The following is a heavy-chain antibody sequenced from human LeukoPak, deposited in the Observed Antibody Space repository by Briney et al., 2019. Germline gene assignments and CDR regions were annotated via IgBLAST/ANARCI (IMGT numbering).Heavy chain of an antibody. CDR2: VYTSGST. CDR3: AKSYFDYSTYYSYYFNL. J-gene: IGHJ4*02. D-gene: IGHD4-11*01. Sequence: SETLSLTCSVSGGSISGGYWSWIRQPPGRGLEWIGYVYTSGSTNYNPSLKSRVTISVDTSKSQFALKLSSVTAADTAVYYCAKSYFDYSTYYSYYFNLWGQGALVTVSS. V-gene: IGHV4-4*09. CDR1: GGSISGGY.